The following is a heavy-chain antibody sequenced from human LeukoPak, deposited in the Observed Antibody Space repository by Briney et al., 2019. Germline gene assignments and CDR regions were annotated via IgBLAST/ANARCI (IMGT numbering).Heavy chain of an antibody. CDR3: AIPPLSGTGSSRPLAGIDV. CDR1: GFSFSIYS. D-gene: IGHD3-10*01. CDR2: ISHTGSTM. Sequence: GGSLRLSCAASGFSFSIYSLNWVRQAPGKGLEWVSYISHTGSTMSYADSVKGRFTISRDNAKNSLYLQMNSLRAEDTAMYYCAIPPLSGTGSSRPLAGIDVWGQGTTVTVSS. J-gene: IGHJ6*02. V-gene: IGHV3-48*04.